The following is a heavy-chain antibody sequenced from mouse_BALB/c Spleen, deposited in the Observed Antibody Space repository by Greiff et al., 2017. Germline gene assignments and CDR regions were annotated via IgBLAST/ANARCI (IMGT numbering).Heavy chain of an antibody. D-gene: IGHD1-3*01. V-gene: IGHV5-12-1*01. Sequence: EVKVEESGGGLVKPGGSLKLSCAASGFAFSSYDMSWVRQTPEKRLEWVAYISSGGGSTYYPDTVKGRFTISRDNAKNTLYLQMSSLKSEDTAMYYCARKVYYAMDYWGQGTSVTVSS. CDR2: ISSGGGST. CDR1: GFAFSSYD. CDR3: ARKVYYAMDY. J-gene: IGHJ4*01.